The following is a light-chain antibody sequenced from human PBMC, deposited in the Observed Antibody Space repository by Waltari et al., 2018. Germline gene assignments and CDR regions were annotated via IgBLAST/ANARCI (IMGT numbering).Light chain of an antibody. CDR3: SSYAGPHSVV. CDR1: WSDVATYNL. CDR2: EVN. J-gene: IGLJ2*01. Sequence: QSALTQPASVSGSPGQSITVSCTGCWSDVATYNLVSWYQPHPGKAPKLLIYEVNQRPSGVSTRFSAYKSDNTASLTVSGLQAEDEADYYCSSYAGPHSVVFGGGTKVTVL. V-gene: IGLV2-23*02.